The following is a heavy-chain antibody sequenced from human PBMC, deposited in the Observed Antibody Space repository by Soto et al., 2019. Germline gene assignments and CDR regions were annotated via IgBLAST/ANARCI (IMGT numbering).Heavy chain of an antibody. CDR3: AADDISSLI. CDR1: GGTFSSYA. CDR2: VVANDNT. D-gene: IGHD2-21*01. V-gene: IGHV1-58*02. Sequence: SVKVSCKASGGTFSSYAISWVRQAPGQGLEWIVVANDNTHYAQKFQQRVTFTRDMSTSTVYMELNSLRSEDTAVYYCAADDISSLIWGQGTLVTVS. J-gene: IGHJ4*02.